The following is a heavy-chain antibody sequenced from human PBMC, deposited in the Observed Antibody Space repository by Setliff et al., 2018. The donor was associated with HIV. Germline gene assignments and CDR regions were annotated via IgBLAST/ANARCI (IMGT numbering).Heavy chain of an antibody. Sequence: LSLTCAVYGGSFSGYYWSWVRQPPGKGLEWIGEINHSGSTNSNPSLKSRVTISADTSKNQFSLKLTSVTAADTAVYYRARGRMGYYGSGSYLPWGQGMLVTVSS. CDR2: INHSGST. V-gene: IGHV4-34*01. D-gene: IGHD3-10*01. CDR1: GGSFSGYY. CDR3: ARGRMGYYGSGSYLP. J-gene: IGHJ5*02.